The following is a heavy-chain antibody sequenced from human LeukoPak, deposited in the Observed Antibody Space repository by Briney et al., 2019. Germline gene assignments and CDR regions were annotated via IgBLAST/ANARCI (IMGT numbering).Heavy chain of an antibody. CDR2: INSDGSST. D-gene: IGHD3-3*01. Sequence: GGSLRLSCAASGFTFSIYWMHWVRQAPGKGLVWVSRINSDGSSTSYAHSVKGRFTISRDNAKNTLYLQMNSLRAEDTAVYYCARDLRFLEPYWFDPWGQGTLVTVSS. CDR3: ARDLRFLEPYWFDP. V-gene: IGHV3-74*01. J-gene: IGHJ5*02. CDR1: GFTFSIYW.